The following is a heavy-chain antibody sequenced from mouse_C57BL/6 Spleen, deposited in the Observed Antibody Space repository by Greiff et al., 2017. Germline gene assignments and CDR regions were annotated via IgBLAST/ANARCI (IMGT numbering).Heavy chain of an antibody. D-gene: IGHD1-1*01. CDR1: GYTFTSYW. V-gene: IGHV1-52*01. CDR2: IDPSDSET. CDR3: ARGATVVATDY. Sequence: QVQLQQPGAELVRPGSSVKLSCKASGYTFTSYWMHWVKQRPIQGLEWIGNIDPSDSETHYNQKFKDKATLTVDKSSSTADMQLSSLTSEDSAVYYCARGATVVATDYWGQGTTLTVSS. J-gene: IGHJ2*01.